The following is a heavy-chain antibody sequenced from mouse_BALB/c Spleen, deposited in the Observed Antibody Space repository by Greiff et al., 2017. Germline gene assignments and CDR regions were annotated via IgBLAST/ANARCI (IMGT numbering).Heavy chain of an antibody. CDR1: GYSFTGYF. CDR3: ARSLYYGSSSFAY. V-gene: IGHV1-20*02. CDR2: INPYNGDT. D-gene: IGHD1-1*01. Sequence: VQLQQSGPELVKPGASVKISCKASGYSFTGYFMNWVMQSHGKSLEWIGRINPYNGDTFYNQKFKGMATLTVDKSSSTAHMELRSLASEDSAVYYCARSLYYGSSSFAYWGQGTLVTVSA. J-gene: IGHJ3*01.